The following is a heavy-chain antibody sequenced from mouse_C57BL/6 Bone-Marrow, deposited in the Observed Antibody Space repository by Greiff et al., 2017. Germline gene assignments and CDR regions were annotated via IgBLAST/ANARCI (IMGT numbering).Heavy chain of an antibody. CDR1: GYTFTDYE. Sequence: VQLQQSGAELVRPGASVTLSCKASGYTFTDYEMHWVKQTPVHGLEWIGAIDPETGGTAYNQKFKGKAILTADKSSSPAYMELRSLTSEDSAVYYCTQGAMDYWGQGTSVTVSS. V-gene: IGHV1-15*01. CDR2: IDPETGGT. J-gene: IGHJ4*01. CDR3: TQGAMDY.